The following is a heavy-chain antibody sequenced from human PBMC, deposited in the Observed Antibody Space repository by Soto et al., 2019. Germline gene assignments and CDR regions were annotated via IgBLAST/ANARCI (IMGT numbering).Heavy chain of an antibody. D-gene: IGHD1-26*01. J-gene: IGHJ4*02. CDR3: ARASRYSGSYPTDY. V-gene: IGHV3-30-3*01. CDR2: ISYDGSNK. Sequence: QVQLVESGGGVVQPGRSLRLSCAASGFTFSSYAMHWVRQAPGKGLEWVAVISYDGSNKYYADSVKGRFTISRDNSKNTLYLQMNSLRAEDTAVYYCARASRYSGSYPTDYWGQGTLFTVSS. CDR1: GFTFSSYA.